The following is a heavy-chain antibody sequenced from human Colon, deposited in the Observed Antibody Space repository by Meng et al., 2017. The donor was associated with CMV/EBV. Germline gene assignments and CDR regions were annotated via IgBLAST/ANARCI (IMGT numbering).Heavy chain of an antibody. Sequence: GGSLRLSCAASGFTFSAFPIHWVRQAPGKGLEWVAIISHDGTKKYHAESVKGRFSLSRDNSQNTVNMHMNSLRGDDTAVYYCARASNSSFDPWGQGTLVTVSS. CDR1: GFTFSAFP. J-gene: IGHJ5*02. CDR2: ISHDGTKK. V-gene: IGHV3-30*04. D-gene: IGHD4-11*01. CDR3: ARASNSSFDP.